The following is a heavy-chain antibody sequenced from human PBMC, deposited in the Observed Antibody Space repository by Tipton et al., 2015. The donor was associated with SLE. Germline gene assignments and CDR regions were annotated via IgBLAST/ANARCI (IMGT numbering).Heavy chain of an antibody. D-gene: IGHD6-6*01. CDR2: INHSGST. J-gene: IGHJ6*03. CDR3: ASLSSSSYYYYYMDV. Sequence: TLSLTCAVYGGSFSGYYWSWIRQPPGKGLEWIGEINHSGSTNYNPSLKSRVTISVDTSKNQFSLKLSSVTAADTAVYYCASLSSSSYYYYYMDVWGKGTTVTVSS. V-gene: IGHV4-34*01. CDR1: GGSFSGYY.